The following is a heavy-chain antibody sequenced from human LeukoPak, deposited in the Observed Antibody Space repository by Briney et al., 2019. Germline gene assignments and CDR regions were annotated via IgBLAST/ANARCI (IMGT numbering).Heavy chain of an antibody. J-gene: IGHJ4*02. Sequence: GGSLRLSCVASGFTLSSHNINWVRQAPGKGLEWVSTISGSGGSTYYADSVKGRFIISRDNSKNTLYLQMNSLRAEDTAMCYCAKVPTSTWYKGIDCWGQGTLVTVSS. CDR1: GFTLSSHN. CDR3: AKVPTSTWYKGIDC. V-gene: IGHV3-23*01. D-gene: IGHD6-13*01. CDR2: ISGSGGST.